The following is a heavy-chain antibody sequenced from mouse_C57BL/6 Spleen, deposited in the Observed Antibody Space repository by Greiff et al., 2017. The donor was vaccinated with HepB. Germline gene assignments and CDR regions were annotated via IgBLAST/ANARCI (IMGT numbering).Heavy chain of an antibody. CDR2: IYPGNSDT. Sequence: EVQLQQSGTVLARPGASVKMSCKTSGYTFTSYWMHWVKQRPGQGLEWIGAIYPGNSDTSYNQKFKGKAKLTAVTSASTAYMELSSLTNEDSAVYYCTRPPYYYGSSYGYFDVWGTGTTVTVSS. D-gene: IGHD1-1*01. J-gene: IGHJ1*03. V-gene: IGHV1-5*01. CDR3: TRPPYYYGSSYGYFDV. CDR1: GYTFTSYW.